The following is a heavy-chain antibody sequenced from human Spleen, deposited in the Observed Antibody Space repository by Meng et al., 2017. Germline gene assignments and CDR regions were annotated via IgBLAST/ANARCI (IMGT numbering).Heavy chain of an antibody. J-gene: IGHJ4*02. CDR3: AKDRGTSGWYIDY. Sequence: QVQLVESGGGVVQPGRSLRLAWSASGFTFSSYGMHWVRQAPGKGLDWVALISYDGTNKYYADSVKGRFTISRDNSKNTLYLQMNSLRAEDTAIYYCAKDRGTSGWYIDYWGQGTLVTVSS. CDR1: GFTFSSYG. CDR2: ISYDGTNK. V-gene: IGHV3-30*18. D-gene: IGHD6-19*01.